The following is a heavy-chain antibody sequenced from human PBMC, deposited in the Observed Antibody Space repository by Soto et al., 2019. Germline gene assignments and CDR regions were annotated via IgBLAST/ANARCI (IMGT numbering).Heavy chain of an antibody. J-gene: IGHJ5*02. CDR3: ARVQSGSPSRFDP. D-gene: IGHD1-26*01. Sequence: GSLRLSCAASGFPFSSYWMHWVRQAPGKGLVWVSRINSDGSSTSYADSVKGRFTISRDNAKNTLYLQMNSLRAEDTAVYYCARVQSGSPSRFDPWGQGTLVTVSS. CDR1: GFPFSSYW. V-gene: IGHV3-74*01. CDR2: INSDGSST.